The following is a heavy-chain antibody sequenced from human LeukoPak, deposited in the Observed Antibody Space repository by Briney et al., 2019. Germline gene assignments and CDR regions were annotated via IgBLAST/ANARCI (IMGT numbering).Heavy chain of an antibody. CDR3: ASRTSYYDSSGYFW. CDR2: IKQDGSEK. V-gene: IGHV3-7*01. D-gene: IGHD3-22*01. Sequence: GGSLRLSCAASGFTFSSYEMNWVRQAPGKGLEWVANIKQDGSEKYYVDSVKGRFTISRDNAKNSLYLQMNSLRAEDTAVYYCASRTSYYDSSGYFWWGQGTLVTVSS. CDR1: GFTFSSYE. J-gene: IGHJ4*02.